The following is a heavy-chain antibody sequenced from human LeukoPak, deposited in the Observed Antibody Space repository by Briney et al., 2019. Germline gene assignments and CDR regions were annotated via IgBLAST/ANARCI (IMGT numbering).Heavy chain of an antibody. CDR1: GYTFSTYG. CDR3: AREKRGYRYGGNLYYYGMDV. D-gene: IGHD5-18*01. V-gene: IGHV1-18*01. CDR2: ISGYNVNT. Sequence: ASVKVSCKASGYTFSTYGITWVRQAPGQGVEWMGWISGYNVNTNPAQKLQGRVTMTTDTSTSTAYMELRSLRSDDTAVYYCAREKRGYRYGGNLYYYGMDVWGQGTTVTVSS. J-gene: IGHJ6*02.